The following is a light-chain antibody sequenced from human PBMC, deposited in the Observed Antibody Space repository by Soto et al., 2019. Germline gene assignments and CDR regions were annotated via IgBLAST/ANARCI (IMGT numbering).Light chain of an antibody. CDR1: SSNIGAGYD. V-gene: IGLV1-40*01. J-gene: IGLJ2*01. CDR2: GNS. Sequence: QPVLTQPPSVSGAPGQRVTISCTGSSSNIGAGYDVHWYQQLPGTAPKLLIYGNSNRPSGVPDRFSGSKSGTSASLAITGLQAEDEADYYCQSYDSSLSAHVVFGGGTKVNVL. CDR3: QSYDSSLSAHVV.